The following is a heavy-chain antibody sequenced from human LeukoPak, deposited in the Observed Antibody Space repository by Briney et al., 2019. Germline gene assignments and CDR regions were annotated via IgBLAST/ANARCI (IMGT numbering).Heavy chain of an antibody. D-gene: IGHD1-1*01. V-gene: IGHV1-69*05. CDR2: IIPIFGTA. Sequence: SVKVSCKASGGTFSSYAISWVRQAPGQGLEWMGGIIPIFGTANYAQKFQGRVTMTRDTSTSTVYMELSSLRSEDTAVYYCAREGTEGGYGMDVWGQGTTVTVSS. CDR1: GGTFSSYA. J-gene: IGHJ6*02. CDR3: AREGTEGGYGMDV.